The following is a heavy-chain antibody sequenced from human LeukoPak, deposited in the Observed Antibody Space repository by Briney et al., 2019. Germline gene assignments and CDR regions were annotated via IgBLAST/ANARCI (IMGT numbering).Heavy chain of an antibody. CDR3: ARGRSGSLDAFDI. D-gene: IGHD1-26*01. CDR1: GDSISSYY. V-gene: IGHV4-4*07. J-gene: IGHJ3*02. Sequence: SETLSLTCTVSGDSISSYYWSWIRQPAGKGLEWIGRIHPSGSTNYNPSLKSRLTLSVDTSKNQFSLKLSSVTAADTAVYYCARGRSGSLDAFDIWGQGTMVTVSS. CDR2: IHPSGST.